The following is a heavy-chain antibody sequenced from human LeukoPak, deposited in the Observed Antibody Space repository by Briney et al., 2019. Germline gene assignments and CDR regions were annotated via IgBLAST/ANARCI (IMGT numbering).Heavy chain of an antibody. J-gene: IGHJ1*01. CDR1: GGSISSGDYY. V-gene: IGHV4-30-4*08. Sequence: SQTLSLTCTVSGGSISSGDYYWSWIRQPPGKGLGWIGYIYYSGSTYYNPSLKSRVTISVDTSKNQFSLKLSSVTAADTAVYYCARAPSTVTGAEYFQHWGQGTLVTVSS. CDR2: IYYSGST. D-gene: IGHD4-17*01. CDR3: ARAPSTVTGAEYFQH.